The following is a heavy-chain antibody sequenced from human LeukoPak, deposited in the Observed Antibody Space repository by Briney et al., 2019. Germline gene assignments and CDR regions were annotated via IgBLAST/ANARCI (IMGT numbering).Heavy chain of an antibody. CDR3: ARVFSGGTTSAGY. Sequence: SLKVSCKASIGTLSSYAISWVRQAPAQGLEWIGGIIPIFGTANYAQNFQGRVTITADTSTSTAYMELSSLRSEDTAVYYCARVFSGGTTSAGYWGQGTLVTVSS. J-gene: IGHJ4*02. CDR1: IGTLSSYA. V-gene: IGHV1-69*06. D-gene: IGHD1-1*01. CDR2: IIPIFGTA.